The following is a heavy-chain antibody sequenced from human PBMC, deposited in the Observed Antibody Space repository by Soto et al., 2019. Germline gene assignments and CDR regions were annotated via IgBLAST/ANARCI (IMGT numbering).Heavy chain of an antibody. V-gene: IGHV1-69*13. CDR3: ARDSSPTAVDRRYFDY. Sequence: SVKVSCKASGGTFSSYAINWVRQAPGQGLEWMGGIIPIFGTANYAQKFQGRVTITADESTSTAYMELSSLRSEDTAVYYCARDSSPTAVDRRYFDYWGQGTLVTVSS. CDR2: IIPIFGTA. J-gene: IGHJ4*02. D-gene: IGHD6-25*01. CDR1: GGTFSSYA.